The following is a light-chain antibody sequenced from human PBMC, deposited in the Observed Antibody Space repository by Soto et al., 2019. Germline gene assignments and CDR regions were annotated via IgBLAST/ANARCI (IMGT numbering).Light chain of an antibody. J-gene: IGKJ4*01. CDR3: QKYNNWPPLT. CDR2: AAS. CDR1: QSVSSN. Sequence: EIVMTQSPATLSVSPGEGATLSCRASQSVSSNLAWYQQKPGQAPRLLIYAASTRATGIPARFSGSGSGTDFPLTISSLQSEDFEVYYCQKYNNWPPLTFGGGTKVEIK. V-gene: IGKV3-15*01.